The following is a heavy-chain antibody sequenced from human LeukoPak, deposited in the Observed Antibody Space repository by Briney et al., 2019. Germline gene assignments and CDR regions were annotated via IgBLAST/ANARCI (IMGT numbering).Heavy chain of an antibody. V-gene: IGHV3-21*01. CDR3: ARDPRYSSSWVLNYYYYMDV. Sequence: GGSLRLSCAASGFTFSSYSMNWVRQAPGKGLEWVSSIGSSSSYIYYADSVKGRFTISRDNTKNSLYLQMNSLRAEDTAVYYCARDPRYSSSWVLNYYYYMDVWGKGTTVTVSS. CDR1: GFTFSSYS. J-gene: IGHJ6*03. CDR2: IGSSSSYI. D-gene: IGHD6-13*01.